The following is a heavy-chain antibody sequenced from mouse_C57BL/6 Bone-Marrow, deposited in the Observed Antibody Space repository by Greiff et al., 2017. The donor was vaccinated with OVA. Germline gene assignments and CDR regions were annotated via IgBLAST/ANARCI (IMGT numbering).Heavy chain of an antibody. Sequence: VQLVESGAELARPGASVKMSCKASGYTFTSYTMHWVKQRPGQGLEWIGYINPSSGYTKYNQKFKDKATLTADKSSSTAYMQLSSLTSEDSAVYYCAKRLLPYFDYWGQGTTLTVSS. CDR2: INPSSGYT. D-gene: IGHD2-13*01. V-gene: IGHV1-4*01. J-gene: IGHJ2*01. CDR1: GYTFTSYT. CDR3: AKRLLPYFDY.